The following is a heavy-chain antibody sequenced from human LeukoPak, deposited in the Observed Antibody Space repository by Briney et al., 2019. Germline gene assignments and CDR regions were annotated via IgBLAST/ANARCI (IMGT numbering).Heavy chain of an antibody. D-gene: IGHD6-13*01. J-gene: IGHJ4*02. CDR3: TRWGSWPYDY. V-gene: IGHV4-34*01. Sequence: SETLSLTCAVYGRSISGHSWTWIRQPPGKGLEWIGEMNHSGGANYNPSLESRLTMSVDSSKNQFSLKLSSVSAADTAVYYCTRWGSWPYDYWGQGTLVTVSS. CDR1: GRSISGHS. CDR2: MNHSGGA.